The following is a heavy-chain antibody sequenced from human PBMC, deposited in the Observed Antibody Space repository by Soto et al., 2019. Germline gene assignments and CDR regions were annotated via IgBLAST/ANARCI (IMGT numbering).Heavy chain of an antibody. CDR2: INPNSGGT. V-gene: IGHV1-2*02. CDR1: CSTFTGYY. D-gene: IGHD1-26*01. J-gene: IGHJ5*02. Sequence: GASVKASWKASCSTFTGYYINWVRQAPGQGLEWMGWINPNSGGTNDAQKFQGRVTMTRDTSISAAYMDLSRLRSDDTAVYYCARGSGSYYAASLSWGQGTLVTVS. CDR3: ARGSGSYYAASLS.